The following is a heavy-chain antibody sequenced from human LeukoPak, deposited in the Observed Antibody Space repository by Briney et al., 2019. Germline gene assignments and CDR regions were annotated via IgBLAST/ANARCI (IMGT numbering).Heavy chain of an antibody. D-gene: IGHD6-19*01. CDR3: ARDAVTGYSSGWYKPFPFDY. J-gene: IGHJ4*02. Sequence: GGSLRLSCEASGFTFNTYSMNWARQAPGKGLEWVSSISSSSSYLFFADSVKGRFTISRDNTKNSLYLQMNSLRVDDTAVYYCARDAVTGYSSGWYKPFPFDYWGQGSLVTASS. V-gene: IGHV3-21*01. CDR2: ISSSSSYL. CDR1: GFTFNTYS.